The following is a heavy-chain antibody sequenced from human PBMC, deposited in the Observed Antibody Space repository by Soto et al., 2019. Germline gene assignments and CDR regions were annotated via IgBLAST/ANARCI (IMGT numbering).Heavy chain of an antibody. CDR3: VSDRGYGHASVPYS. J-gene: IGHJ4*02. CDR1: GFTCTSYG. Sequence: QAHLVESGGGVVQPGRSLRLSCAASGFTCTSYGMHWVRQAPGTRLEWVAVISYDGGLQHYADSVKGRFTISRDNSKNMVLLQMNSLRAEDTAVYYSVSDRGYGHASVPYSWGQGTLVSVSS. V-gene: IGHV3-30*03. CDR2: ISYDGGLQ. D-gene: IGHD5-18*01.